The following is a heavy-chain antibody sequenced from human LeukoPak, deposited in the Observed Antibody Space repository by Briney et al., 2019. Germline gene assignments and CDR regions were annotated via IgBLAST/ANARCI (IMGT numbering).Heavy chain of an antibody. Sequence: GASVKVSCKASGGTFSSYAISWVRQAPGQGLEWMGWINTNTGNPTYAQGFTGRFVFSLDTSVSTAYLQISSLKAEDTAVYYCARNNDILTGYPRFDPWGQGTLVTVSS. D-gene: IGHD3-9*01. CDR2: INTNTGNP. V-gene: IGHV7-4-1*02. J-gene: IGHJ5*02. CDR3: ARNNDILTGYPRFDP. CDR1: GGTFSSYA.